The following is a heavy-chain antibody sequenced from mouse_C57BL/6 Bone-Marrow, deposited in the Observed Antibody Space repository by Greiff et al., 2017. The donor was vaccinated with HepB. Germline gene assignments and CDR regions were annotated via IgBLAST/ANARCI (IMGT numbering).Heavy chain of an antibody. V-gene: IGHV3-1*01. J-gene: IGHJ3*01. CDR1: GYSITSGYD. Sequence: EVQLQESGPGMVKPSQSLSLTCTVTGYSITSGYDWHWIRHFPGNKLEWMGYISYSGSTNYNPSLKSRISITHDTSKNHFFLKLNSVTTEDTATYYCARGGSDWFAYWGQGTQVTVSA. CDR3: ARGGSDWFAY. CDR2: ISYSGST.